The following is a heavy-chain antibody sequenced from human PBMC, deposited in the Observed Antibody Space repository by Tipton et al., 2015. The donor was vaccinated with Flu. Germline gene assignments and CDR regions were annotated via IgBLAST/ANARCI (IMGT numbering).Heavy chain of an antibody. Sequence: TLSLTCTVSGGPINSRSYYWGWIRQPPGKGLEWIGNIYYSGVTYYNSSLKSRVTISIDKSRNQFSLKLKSVTAADTAVYYCAKDRGPLAFCTISSCDIDHWGQGALVTVSS. CDR2: IYYSGVT. CDR1: GGPINSRSYY. J-gene: IGHJ4*02. V-gene: IGHV4-39*07. CDR3: AKDRGPLAFCTISSCDIDH. D-gene: IGHD2-2*02.